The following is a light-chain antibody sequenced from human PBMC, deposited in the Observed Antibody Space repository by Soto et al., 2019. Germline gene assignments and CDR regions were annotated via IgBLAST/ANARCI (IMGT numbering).Light chain of an antibody. CDR2: DVS. CDR3: CSYAGRDTLYV. J-gene: IGLJ1*01. V-gene: IGLV2-11*01. CDR1: SSDVGGYNY. Sequence: QSALTQPASGCGSPGQSITISGTGTSSDVGGYNYVSWYQQHPGKVPKLMLYDVSKRPSGVPDRFSGSKSGNTASLTISGLQAEDEADYYCCSYAGRDTLYVFGSGTKVTVL.